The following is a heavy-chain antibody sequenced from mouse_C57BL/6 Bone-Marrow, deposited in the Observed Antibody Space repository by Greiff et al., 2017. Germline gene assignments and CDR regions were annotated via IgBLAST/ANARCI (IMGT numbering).Heavy chain of an antibody. Sequence: LVESGAELVRPGASVTLSCKASGYTFTDYEMHWVKQTPVHGLEWIGAIDPETGGTAYNQKFKGKAILTADKSSSTAYMELRSLTSEDSAVYYCTRWDYGSSYDYFDYWGQGTTLTVSS. V-gene: IGHV1-15*01. D-gene: IGHD1-1*01. CDR3: TRWDYGSSYDYFDY. CDR1: GYTFTDYE. CDR2: IDPETGGT. J-gene: IGHJ2*01.